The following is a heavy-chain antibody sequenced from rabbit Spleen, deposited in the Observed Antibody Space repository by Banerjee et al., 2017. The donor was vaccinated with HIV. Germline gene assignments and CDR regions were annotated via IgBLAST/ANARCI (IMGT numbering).Heavy chain of an antibody. D-gene: IGHD6-1*01. Sequence: QEQLEESGGGLVKPGASLTLTCTASGVSFNAKDVMCWVRQAPGKGLEWIACIGTKSTDIAYANWAKGRFTISKTSSTTVTLQMTSLTAADTATYFCARSTYGYDDYADLYYAAMDLWGPGTLVTVS. CDR2: IGTKSTDI. CDR1: GVSFNAKDV. J-gene: IGHJ6*01. CDR3: ARSTYGYDDYADLYYAAMDL. V-gene: IGHV1S45*01.